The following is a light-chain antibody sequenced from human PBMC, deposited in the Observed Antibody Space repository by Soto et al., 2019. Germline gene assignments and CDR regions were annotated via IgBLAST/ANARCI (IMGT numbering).Light chain of an antibody. Sequence: QSALTQPPSASGSPGQSVTISCTGTSSDVGGYNYVSWYQQHPGKAPKLMIYEVSKRPSGVPDRFSGSKSGNTASLTLSGLQAEDEADYYCSAYAGSNNLVFGGGTKVTV. CDR2: EVS. J-gene: IGLJ2*01. V-gene: IGLV2-8*01. CDR3: SAYAGSNNLV. CDR1: SSDVGGYNY.